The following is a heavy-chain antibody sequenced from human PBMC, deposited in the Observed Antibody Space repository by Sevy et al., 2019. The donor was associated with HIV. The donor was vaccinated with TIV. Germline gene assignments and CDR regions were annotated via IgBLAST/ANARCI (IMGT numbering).Heavy chain of an antibody. J-gene: IGHJ6*02. CDR2: IYYSGST. CDR3: ARYRSSGSYYPRHGMDV. V-gene: IGHV4-30-4*01. Sequence: SETLSLTCTVSGGSISSGDYYWSWIRQPPGKGLEWIGYIYYSGSTYYNPSLKSRVTISVDTSKNQFYLKLSSVTAADTAVYYCARYRSSGSYYPRHGMDVWGQGTTVTVSS. D-gene: IGHD3-10*01. CDR1: GGSISSGDYY.